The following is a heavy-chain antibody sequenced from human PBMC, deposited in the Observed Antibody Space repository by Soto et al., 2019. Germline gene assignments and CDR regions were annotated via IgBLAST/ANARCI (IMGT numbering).Heavy chain of an antibody. CDR1: GGTFSSYA. CDR3: ARDRITMVRGVINYYGMDV. J-gene: IGHJ6*02. D-gene: IGHD3-10*01. V-gene: IGHV1-69*13. Sequence: SVKVSCKASGGTFSSYAISWVRQAPGQGLEWMGGIIPIFGTANYAQKFQGRVTITADESTSTAYMELSSLRSEDTAVYYCARDRITMVRGVINYYGMDVWGQGTTVTVSS. CDR2: IIPIFGTA.